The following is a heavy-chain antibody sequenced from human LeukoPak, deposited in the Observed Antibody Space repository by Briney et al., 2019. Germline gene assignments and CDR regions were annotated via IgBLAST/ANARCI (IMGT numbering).Heavy chain of an antibody. D-gene: IGHD3-10*01. CDR2: FDPEDGET. V-gene: IGHV1-24*01. Sequence: ASVKVSCKVSGYTLTELSMHWVRQAPGKGLEWMGGFDPEDGETIYAQKFQGRVTMTEDTPTDTAYMELSSLRSEDTAVYYCATDHSRITMVRGVIDYWGQGTLVTVSS. CDR1: GYTLTELS. CDR3: ATDHSRITMVRGVIDY. J-gene: IGHJ4*02.